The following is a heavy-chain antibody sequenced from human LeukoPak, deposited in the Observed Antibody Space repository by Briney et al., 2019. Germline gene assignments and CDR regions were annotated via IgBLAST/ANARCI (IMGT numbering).Heavy chain of an antibody. CDR3: ARGQLRLSN. V-gene: IGHV4-34*01. CDR1: GGSFNGYY. CDR2: INHSGST. J-gene: IGHJ4*02. Sequence: SETLSLTCAVYGGSFNGYYWTWIRQPPGKGLEWIGEINHSGSTDYNPSLKSRVTISVDTSKNQFSLKLNSVTAADTAVYYCARGQLRLSNWGQGSLVIVPS. D-gene: IGHD6-25*01.